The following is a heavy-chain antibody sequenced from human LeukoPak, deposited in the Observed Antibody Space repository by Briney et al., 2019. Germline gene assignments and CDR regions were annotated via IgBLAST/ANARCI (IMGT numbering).Heavy chain of an antibody. J-gene: IGHJ3*02. CDR2: ISAYNGNT. CDR3: ASLKNYYDSSGYLLTDAFDI. V-gene: IGHV1-18*01. CDR1: GYTFTSYG. D-gene: IGHD3-22*01. Sequence: GSSVKVSCKASGYTFTSYGISWVRQAPGQGLEWMGWISAYNGNTNYAQKLQGRVTMTTDTSTSTAYMELRSLKSDDTAVYYCASLKNYYDSSGYLLTDAFDIWGQGTMVTVSS.